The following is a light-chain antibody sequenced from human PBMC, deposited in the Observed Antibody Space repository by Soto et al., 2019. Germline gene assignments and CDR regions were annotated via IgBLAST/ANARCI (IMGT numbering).Light chain of an antibody. Sequence: EIVLTQSPATLSLSPGERATLSCRASQSVSSYLAWYQQKPGQAPRLLIYDASNRATGIPARFSGSGSGTYFTLTITSLEPEHLAVYYYQQRTNGPPEYTFGQGTKLEIK. CDR2: DAS. J-gene: IGKJ2*01. CDR3: QQRTNGPPEYT. V-gene: IGKV3-11*01. CDR1: QSVSSY.